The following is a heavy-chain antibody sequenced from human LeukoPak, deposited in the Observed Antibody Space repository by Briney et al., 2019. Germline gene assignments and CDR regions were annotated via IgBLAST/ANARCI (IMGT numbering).Heavy chain of an antibody. CDR3: ARDPQLGYFDY. D-gene: IGHD6-13*01. J-gene: IGHJ4*02. V-gene: IGHV3-30-3*01. CDR2: ISYDGSNK. Sequence: GGSLRLSCAASGFTFSSYAMHWVRQAPGKGLEWVAVISYDGSNKYYADSVKGRFTISRDNSKNTPYLQMNSLRAEDTAVYYCARDPQLGYFDYWGQGTLVTVSS. CDR1: GFTFSSYA.